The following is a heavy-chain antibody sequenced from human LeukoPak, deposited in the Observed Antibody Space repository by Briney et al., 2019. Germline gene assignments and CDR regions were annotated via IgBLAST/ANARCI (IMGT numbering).Heavy chain of an antibody. Sequence: PGGSLRLSCAASGFTFSSYAMYWVRQAPGKGLEWVSVTSYDGSHKYYADSVKGRFTISRDNSKNMLYLQMNSLGAEDTAVYYCAKDLGRYRNNYFDYWGQGTLVTVSS. J-gene: IGHJ4*02. CDR3: AKDLGRYRNNYFDY. D-gene: IGHD1-26*01. CDR2: TSYDGSHK. V-gene: IGHV3-30*18. CDR1: GFTFSSYA.